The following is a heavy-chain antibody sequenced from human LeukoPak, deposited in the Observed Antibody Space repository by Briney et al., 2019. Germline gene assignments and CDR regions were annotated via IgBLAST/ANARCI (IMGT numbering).Heavy chain of an antibody. CDR3: ARVSGGGNFLDY. CDR1: GGSVSSGGHY. J-gene: IGHJ4*02. V-gene: IGHV4-31*03. CDR2: IYYSGST. D-gene: IGHD2-15*01. Sequence: SQTLSLTCTVSGGSVSSGGHYWSWIRQHPGKGLEWIGYIYYSGSTYYNPSLKSRVTISVDTSKNQFSLKLSSATAADTAVYYCARVSGGGNFLDYWGQGTLVTVSS.